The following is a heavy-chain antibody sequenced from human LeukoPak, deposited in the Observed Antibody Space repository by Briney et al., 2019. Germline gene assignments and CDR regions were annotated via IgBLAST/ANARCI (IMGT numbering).Heavy chain of an antibody. Sequence: PGGSLRLSCAASGFTFSGYWMHWVRQVPGKGLVWVSRITGDGSSTTYADSVKGRFTISRDNAKKTLYLQMNSLRVEDTAVYYCARGGSPPEALGDAFDIWGQGTMVTVSS. CDR3: ARGGSPPEALGDAFDI. CDR2: ITGDGSST. D-gene: IGHD1-26*01. CDR1: GFTFSGYW. J-gene: IGHJ3*02. V-gene: IGHV3-74*01.